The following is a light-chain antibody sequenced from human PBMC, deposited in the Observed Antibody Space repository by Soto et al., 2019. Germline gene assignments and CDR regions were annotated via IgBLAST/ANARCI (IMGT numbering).Light chain of an antibody. Sequence: QSVLTQPPSASGTPGQRVTISCSGSSSNIRSGTVNWYQQLPGTAPKLLIYANNQRPSGVPDRFSGSKSGTSASLAISGLQSEDEADYYCAAWDDSLNGWVFGGGTKLTVL. CDR2: ANN. CDR3: AAWDDSLNGWV. V-gene: IGLV1-44*01. CDR1: SSNIRSGT. J-gene: IGLJ3*02.